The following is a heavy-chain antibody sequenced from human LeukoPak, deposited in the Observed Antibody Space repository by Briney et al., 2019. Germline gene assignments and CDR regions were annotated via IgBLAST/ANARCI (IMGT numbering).Heavy chain of an antibody. Sequence: SETLSLTCTVSGGSISSYYWGWIRQPPGKGLEWIGYIYYSGSTNYNPSLKSRVTISVDTSKNQFSLKLSSVTAADTAVYYCARVTRYSSGWYPFDYWGQGTLVTVSS. CDR1: GGSISSYY. D-gene: IGHD6-19*01. V-gene: IGHV4-59*01. CDR3: ARVTRYSSGWYPFDY. CDR2: IYYSGST. J-gene: IGHJ4*02.